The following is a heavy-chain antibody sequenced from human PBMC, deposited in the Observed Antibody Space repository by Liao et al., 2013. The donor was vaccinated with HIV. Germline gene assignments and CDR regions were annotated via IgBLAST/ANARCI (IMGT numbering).Heavy chain of an antibody. CDR3: ARGAIDGHFDS. J-gene: IGHJ4*02. V-gene: IGHV4-59*12. Sequence: QVQLQESGPGLVKPSETLSLTCTVSGGSISSYQWTWIRQPPGKGLEWIGHVYYSGSTNYNSSLKSRVTISADTSKNQFSLKVTYVTAADTAVYFCARGAIDGHFDSWGQGTLVTVSS. CDR1: GGSISSYQ. CDR2: VYYSGST. D-gene: IGHD3-22*01.